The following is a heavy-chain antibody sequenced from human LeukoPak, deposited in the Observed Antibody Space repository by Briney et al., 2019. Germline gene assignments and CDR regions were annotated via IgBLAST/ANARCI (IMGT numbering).Heavy chain of an antibody. CDR3: AKDKVDDIRGYYYRGAYFQH. V-gene: IGHV3-9*01. J-gene: IGHJ1*01. Sequence: GGSLRLSCAASGFTFDDYAIHWVRQAPGKGLEWVSGISYNSGNTGYADSVKGRFTISRDNAKNSLSLQMNSLRPEDTAFYYCAKDKVDDIRGYYYRGAYFQHWGQGILVTVSS. D-gene: IGHD3-22*01. CDR1: GFTFDDYA. CDR2: ISYNSGNT.